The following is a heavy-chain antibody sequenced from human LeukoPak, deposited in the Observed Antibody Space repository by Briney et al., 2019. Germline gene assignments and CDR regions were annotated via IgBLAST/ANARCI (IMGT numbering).Heavy chain of an antibody. CDR1: GYSISSGYY. J-gene: IGHJ5*02. CDR3: ARDLSSGFIMYNWFDP. CDR2: IYHSGST. D-gene: IGHD3-22*01. V-gene: IGHV4-38-2*02. Sequence: SETLSLPCAVSGYSISSGYYWGWIRQPPGKGLEWIGSIYHSGSTYYNPSLKSRVTISVDTSKNQFSLKLSSVAAADTAVYYCARDLSSGFIMYNWFDPWGQGTLVTVSS.